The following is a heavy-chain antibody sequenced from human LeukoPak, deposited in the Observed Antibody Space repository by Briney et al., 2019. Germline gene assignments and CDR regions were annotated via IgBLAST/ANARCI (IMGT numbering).Heavy chain of an antibody. CDR1: AFTFSSYA. CDR2: ISGSGSST. D-gene: IGHD3-22*01. J-gene: IGHJ4*02. CDR3: AKDYDSSGYYEYYFDY. Sequence: GGSLRLSCAASAFTFSSYAMSWVRQAPGKGLEWVSAISGSGSSTYYADSVKGRFTISRDNSKNTLYLQMNSLRAEDTAVYYCAKDYDSSGYYEYYFDYWGQGTLVTVSS. V-gene: IGHV3-23*01.